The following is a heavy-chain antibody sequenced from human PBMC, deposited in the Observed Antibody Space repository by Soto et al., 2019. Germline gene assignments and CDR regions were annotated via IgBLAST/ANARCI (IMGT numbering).Heavy chain of an antibody. Sequence: ASVKVSCKASGGTFSSYAISWVRQAPGQGLEWMGGIIPIFGTANYAQKFKGRVTITADESTSTAYMELSSLRSEDTAVYYCARGSLISSSAPRYYYYYGMDVWGQGTTVTVSS. CDR3: ARGSLISSSAPRYYYYYGMDV. D-gene: IGHD6-6*01. V-gene: IGHV1-69*13. J-gene: IGHJ6*02. CDR1: GGTFSSYA. CDR2: IIPIFGTA.